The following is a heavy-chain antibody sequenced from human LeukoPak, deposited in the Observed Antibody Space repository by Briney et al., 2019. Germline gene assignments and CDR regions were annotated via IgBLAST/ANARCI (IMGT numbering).Heavy chain of an antibody. CDR3: AKGLKAFDX. D-gene: IGHD2-8*01. J-gene: IGHJ3*02. CDR2: ISGSGGST. Sequence: PGGSLRLSCAASGFTFISYAMSWVRQAPGKGLEWVSGISGSGGSTYYADSVKGRFTISRDNSKNTLYPQMNSLRAEDTAVYYCAKGLKAFDXWGQGTMVTVSS. V-gene: IGHV3-23*01. CDR1: GFTFISYA.